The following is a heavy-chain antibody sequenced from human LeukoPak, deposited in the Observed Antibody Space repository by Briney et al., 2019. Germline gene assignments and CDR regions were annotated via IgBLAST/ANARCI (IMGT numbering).Heavy chain of an antibody. CDR3: AAHHDY. Sequence: ASVKVSCKASGYTFTTYAMHWVRQAPGQRLEWMGWSSAGNGDTKYSQEFQGRVTITRDTSASTAYMELSSLRTEDMAVYYCAAHHDYWGQGTLVTVSS. J-gene: IGHJ4*02. CDR1: GYTFTTYA. V-gene: IGHV1-3*02. CDR2: SSAGNGDT.